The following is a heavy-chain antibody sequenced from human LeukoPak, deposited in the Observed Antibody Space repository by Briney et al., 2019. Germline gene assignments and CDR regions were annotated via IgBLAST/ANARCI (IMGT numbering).Heavy chain of an antibody. D-gene: IGHD3-3*02. J-gene: IGHJ4*02. V-gene: IGHV3-21*01. CDR3: ARQISLLADY. CDR2: ISSSSSYI. Sequence: IPGGSLRLSCAASGFTFSSYSMNWVRQAPGKVLEWVSSISSSSSYIYYADSVKGRFTISRDNAKNSLYLQMNSLRAEDTAVYYCARQISLLADYWGQGTLVTVSS. CDR1: GFTFSSYS.